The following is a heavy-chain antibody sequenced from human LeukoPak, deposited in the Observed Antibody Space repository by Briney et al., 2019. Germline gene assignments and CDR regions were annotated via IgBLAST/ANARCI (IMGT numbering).Heavy chain of an antibody. D-gene: IGHD3-3*01. Sequence: SETLSLTCAVYGGSFSGYYWSWIRQPPGKGLEWIGEINHSGSTNYNPSLKSRVTISVDTSKNQFSLKLSSVTAADTAVYYCARHPDYDFWGGYYTAFWFDYWGQGTLVTVSS. CDR2: INHSGST. J-gene: IGHJ4*02. V-gene: IGHV4-34*01. CDR3: ARHPDYDFWGGYYTAFWFDY. CDR1: GGSFSGYY.